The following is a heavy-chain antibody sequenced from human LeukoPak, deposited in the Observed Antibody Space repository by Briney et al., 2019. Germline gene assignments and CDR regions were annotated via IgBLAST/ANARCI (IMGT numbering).Heavy chain of an antibody. V-gene: IGHV1-18*01. D-gene: IGHD3-22*01. CDR1: GYTSTSYG. J-gene: IGHJ4*02. Sequence: GASVKVSCKASGYTSTSYGISWVRQAPGQGLEWMGWISAYNGNTNYAQKLQGRVTMTTDTSTSTAYMELRSLRSDDTAVYYCARVGYYDSSGYPLGYWGQGTLVTVSS. CDR2: ISAYNGNT. CDR3: ARVGYYDSSGYPLGY.